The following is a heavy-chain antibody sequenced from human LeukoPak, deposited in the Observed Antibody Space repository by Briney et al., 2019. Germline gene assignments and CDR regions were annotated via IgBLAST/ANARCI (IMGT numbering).Heavy chain of an antibody. D-gene: IGHD3-3*01. CDR1: GSTFSDYY. J-gene: IGHJ6*03. CDR3: ARASPLLNDFWSGYYYYYYYMDV. V-gene: IGHV3-11*01. CDR2: ISSSGSTI. Sequence: PGGSLRLSCAASGSTFSDYYMSWIRQAPGKGLEWVSYISSSGSTIYYADSVKGRFTISRDNAKNSLYLQMNSLRAEDTAVYYCARASPLLNDFWSGYYYYYYYMDVWGKGTTVTVSS.